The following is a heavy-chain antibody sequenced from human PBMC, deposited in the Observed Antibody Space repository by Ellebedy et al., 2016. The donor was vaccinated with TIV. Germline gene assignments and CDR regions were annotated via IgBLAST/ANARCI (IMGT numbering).Heavy chain of an antibody. D-gene: IGHD2-2*01. V-gene: IGHV4-39*01. J-gene: IGHJ5*02. CDR3: ARHDNPPFYCSSTSCYGSWFNP. CDR2: IQSIGNV. CDR1: GASINTKSSY. Sequence: SETLSLTXTVSGASINTKSSYWGWIRQPPGKGPEWIGSIQSIGNVHYNPSLESRVTISVDTSKNQFSLKLSSVTAADTAVYYCARHDNPPFYCSSTSCYGSWFNPWGQGTLVTVSS.